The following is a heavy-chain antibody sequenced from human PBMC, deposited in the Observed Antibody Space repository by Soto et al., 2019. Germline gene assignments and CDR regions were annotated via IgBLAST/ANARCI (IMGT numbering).Heavy chain of an antibody. Sequence: GGSLRLSCAASGFTFTNFAMSWVRQAPGRGLEWVSGISASGRDTYYADSVKDRFTVSRDNSKNTLYLQMNSLRAEDTAIYYCAKGKASGWYYFDYWGQGTLVTVSS. V-gene: IGHV3-23*01. D-gene: IGHD6-19*01. J-gene: IGHJ4*02. CDR2: ISASGRDT. CDR1: GFTFTNFA. CDR3: AKGKASGWYYFDY.